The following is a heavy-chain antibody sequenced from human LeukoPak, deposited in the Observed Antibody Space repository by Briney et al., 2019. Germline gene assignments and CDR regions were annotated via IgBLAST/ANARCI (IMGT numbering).Heavy chain of an antibody. CDR3: ARSQGILTGYYFDY. J-gene: IGHJ4*02. CDR1: GGTFSSYA. Sequence: EASVTVSCKASGGTFSSYAISWVRQAPGQGLEWMGGIIPIFGTANYAQKFQGRVTITADESTSTAYMELSSLRSEDTAVYYCARSQGILTGYYFDYWGQGTLVTVSS. V-gene: IGHV1-69*13. D-gene: IGHD3-9*01. CDR2: IIPIFGTA.